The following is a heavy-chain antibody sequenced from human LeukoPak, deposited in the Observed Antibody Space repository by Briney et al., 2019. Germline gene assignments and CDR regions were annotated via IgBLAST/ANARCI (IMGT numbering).Heavy chain of an antibody. CDR2: IKRDGSEK. Sequence: GGSLRLSCAASGFTFSSYWMSWVRQAPGKGLEWVSNIKRDGSEKYYVDSVKGRFTISRDNAKNSQYLQMNSLRAEDTAVYYCASEISGGGYFDYWGQGTLVTVSS. CDR3: ASEISGGGYFDY. V-gene: IGHV3-7*01. D-gene: IGHD2-15*01. J-gene: IGHJ4*02. CDR1: GFTFSSYW.